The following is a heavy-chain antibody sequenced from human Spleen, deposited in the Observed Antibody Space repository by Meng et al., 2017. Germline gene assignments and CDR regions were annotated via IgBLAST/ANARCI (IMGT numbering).Heavy chain of an antibody. CDR1: GFSLSTSGVG. D-gene: IGHD4-17*01. Sequence: SGPTLVKPTQTLTLTCTFSGFSLSTSGVGVGWIRQPPGKALEWLALIYWNDDKRYSPSLKSRLTITKDTSKNQVVLTMTNMDPVDTATYYCAHGRGDYSTTHYFDYWGQGTLVTVSS. CDR2: IYWNDDK. V-gene: IGHV2-5*01. J-gene: IGHJ4*02. CDR3: AHGRGDYSTTHYFDY.